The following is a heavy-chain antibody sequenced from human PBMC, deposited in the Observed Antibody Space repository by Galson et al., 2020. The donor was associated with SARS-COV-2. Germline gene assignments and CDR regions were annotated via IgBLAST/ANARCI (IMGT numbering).Heavy chain of an antibody. CDR3: ARDGI. Sequence: GESLKIPCAASPFTFSRNWMTWVRQAPAPGLEGVASMNQDGCEKYYVHSVQGRCTISRDTAKHLLYLQMNSLRAEDTAVYYCARDGIWGQGSLVTVSS. J-gene: IGHJ4*02. CDR2: MNQDGCEK. D-gene: IGHD1-26*01. CDR1: PFTFSRNW. V-gene: IGHV3-7*01.